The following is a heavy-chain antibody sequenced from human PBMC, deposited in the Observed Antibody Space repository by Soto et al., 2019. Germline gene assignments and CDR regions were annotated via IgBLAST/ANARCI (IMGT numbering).Heavy chain of an antibody. CDR2: INPSGGST. V-gene: IGHV1-46*01. CDR3: ARDLEVVVVVAATHRHYYYYYGMDV. J-gene: IGHJ6*02. Sequence: ASVKVSCKASGYTFTSYYMHWVRQAPGQGLEWMGIINPSGGSTSYAQKFQGRVTMTRDTSTSTVYMELSSLRSEDTAVYYCARDLEVVVVVAATHRHYYYYYGMDVWGQGTTVTVSS. D-gene: IGHD2-15*01. CDR1: GYTFTSYY.